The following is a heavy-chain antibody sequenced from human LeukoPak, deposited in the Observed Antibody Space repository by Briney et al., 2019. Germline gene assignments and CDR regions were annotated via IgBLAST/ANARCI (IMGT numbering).Heavy chain of an antibody. CDR1: GGSIRSSGNY. J-gene: IGHJ4*02. CDR3: ARHFDY. CDR2: IAYSGST. V-gene: IGHV4-39*01. Sequence: SESLSLTCTVSGGSIRSSGNYWGWIRQPPGQGLEWIGSIAYSGSTYYNPSLKSRVTISEDTSKNQFSLKLNSVTAADTAVYYCARHFDYWGQGTLVTVSS.